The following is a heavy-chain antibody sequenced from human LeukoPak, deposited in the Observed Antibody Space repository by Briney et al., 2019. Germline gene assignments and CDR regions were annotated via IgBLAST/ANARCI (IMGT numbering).Heavy chain of an antibody. J-gene: IGHJ1*01. Sequence: ASVKVSCKASGYIFDIYALIWVRQAPGQGLELMGWINTNTGNPTYAQGFTGRFVFSLDTSVSTAYLQISSLKAEDTAVYYCARDYTLTLGTTTYFQHWGQGTLLTVSS. CDR3: ARDYTLTLGTTTYFQH. CDR2: INTNTGNP. CDR1: GYIFDIYA. D-gene: IGHD1-7*01. V-gene: IGHV7-4-1*02.